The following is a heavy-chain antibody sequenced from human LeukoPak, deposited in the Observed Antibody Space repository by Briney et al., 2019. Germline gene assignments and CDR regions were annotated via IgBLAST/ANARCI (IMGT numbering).Heavy chain of an antibody. CDR3: ARGVLGDVFDY. CDR1: GGTFSSYA. V-gene: IGHV1-69*13. J-gene: IGHJ4*02. D-gene: IGHD3-10*01. CDR2: IIPIFGTA. Sequence: ASVKVSCKASGGTFSSYAISWVRQAPGQGLEWMGGIIPIFGTANYAQKFQGRVTITADESTSTAYMELSSLRSEDTAVYYCARGVLGDVFDYWGQGTLATVSS.